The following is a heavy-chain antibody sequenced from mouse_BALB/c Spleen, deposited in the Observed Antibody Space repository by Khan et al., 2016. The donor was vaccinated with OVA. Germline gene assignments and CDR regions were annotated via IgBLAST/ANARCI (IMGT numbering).Heavy chain of an antibody. CDR3: ASHLTGSFAY. D-gene: IGHD4-1*01. Sequence: EVELVESGGDLVKPGGSLKLSCAASGFTFSSYSMSWVRQTPDKRLEWVATISSGGDYPYYPDSVKGRFTISRDNAQNTLYLQMSSMKSEDTAMYYCASHLTGSFAYWGQGTLVTVSA. CDR2: ISSGGDYP. J-gene: IGHJ3*01. CDR1: GFTFSSYS. V-gene: IGHV5-6*01.